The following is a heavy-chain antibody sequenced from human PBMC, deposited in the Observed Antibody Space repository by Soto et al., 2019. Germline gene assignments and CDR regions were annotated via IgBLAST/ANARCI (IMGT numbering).Heavy chain of an antibody. CDR3: ARMVGRELLAAAGTTDLDH. D-gene: IGHD6-13*01. CDR1: GYTFTSYG. Sequence: ASVKVSCKASGYTFTSYGISWVRQAPGQGLEWMGWISAYNGNTNYAQKLQGRVTMTTDTSTSTAYMELRSLRSDDTAVYYCARMVGRELLAAAGTTDLDHWGQGTLVTVSS. V-gene: IGHV1-18*01. CDR2: ISAYNGNT. J-gene: IGHJ4*02.